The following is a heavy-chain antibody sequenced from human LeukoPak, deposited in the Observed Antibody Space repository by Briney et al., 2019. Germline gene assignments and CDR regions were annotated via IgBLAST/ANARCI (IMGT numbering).Heavy chain of an antibody. CDR2: IWSDGSNR. V-gene: IGHV3-33*01. D-gene: IGHD4-11*01. CDR3: ARDAQRGFDYSNSLEY. CDR1: GFIYSHYG. J-gene: IGHJ4*01. Sequence: GGSLRLSCAASGFIYSHYGMHWVRQAPGKGLEWVAVIWSDGSNRFYAGSVKGRFTISRDNSQNTLFLQMNSLRAEDTAMYYCARDAQRGFDYSNSLEYWGHGTRVTVSS.